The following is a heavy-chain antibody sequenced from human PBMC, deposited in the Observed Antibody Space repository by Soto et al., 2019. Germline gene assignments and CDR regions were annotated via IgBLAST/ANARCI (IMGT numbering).Heavy chain of an antibody. Sequence: GGSLRLSCAASGFTFTSYGMHWVRQAPGKGLEWVAVISYDGSDKYYVDSVKGRFTISRDNSKNTLYLQMNSLRGEDTAVYYCAKDSLVLRFLEWSGWFDPWGQGTLVTVSS. D-gene: IGHD3-3*01. CDR2: ISYDGSDK. CDR1: GFTFTSYG. J-gene: IGHJ5*02. CDR3: AKDSLVLRFLEWSGWFDP. V-gene: IGHV3-30*18.